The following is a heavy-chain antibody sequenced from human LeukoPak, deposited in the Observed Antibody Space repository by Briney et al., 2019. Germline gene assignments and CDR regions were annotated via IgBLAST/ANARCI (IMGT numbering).Heavy chain of an antibody. CDR3: ASPGYCSSTSCPMRNYYYYYMDV. V-gene: IGHV1-69*02. Sequence: SVKVSCKASGGTFSSYTISWVRQAPGQGLEWMGRIIPILGIANYAQKFQGGVTITADKSTSTAYMELSSLRSEDTAVYYCASPGYCSSTSCPMRNYYYYYMDVWGKGTTVTVSS. J-gene: IGHJ6*03. CDR1: GGTFSSYT. CDR2: IIPILGIA. D-gene: IGHD2-2*03.